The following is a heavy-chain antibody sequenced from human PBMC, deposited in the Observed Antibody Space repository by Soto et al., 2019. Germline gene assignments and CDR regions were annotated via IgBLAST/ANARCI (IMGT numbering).Heavy chain of an antibody. CDR2: IYYSGSA. V-gene: IGHV4-34*11. CDR3: ARGVGFGYYYYHMDL. Sequence: SETLSLPCAVYGGSFSGYYWSWIRQPPGKGLEWIGYIYYSGSADYNPSLGSRVTISIDTSKNQFSLKLTSVTAADTAVYYCARGVGFGYYYYHMDLWGQGTTVTVSS. D-gene: IGHD3-10*01. CDR1: GGSFSGYY. J-gene: IGHJ6*02.